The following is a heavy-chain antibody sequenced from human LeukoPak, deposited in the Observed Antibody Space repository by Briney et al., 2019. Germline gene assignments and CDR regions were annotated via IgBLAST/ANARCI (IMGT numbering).Heavy chain of an antibody. D-gene: IGHD2-15*01. CDR3: AARGNAGGYFHF. V-gene: IGHV3-53*01. Sequence: GGSLRLSCEVSGVTVSSNRMSWVRQAPGKGLEWVATLWSGGNTFYADSVKGRFTISRDTPNNTLFLELGSLRVEDTAMYYCAARGNAGGYFHFWGQGILVSVSS. CDR1: GVTVSSNR. J-gene: IGHJ4*02. CDR2: LWSGGNT.